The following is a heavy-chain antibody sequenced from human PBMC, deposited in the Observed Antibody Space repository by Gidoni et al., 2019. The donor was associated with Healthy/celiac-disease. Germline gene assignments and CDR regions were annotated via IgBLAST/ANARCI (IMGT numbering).Heavy chain of an antibody. Sequence: QVQLQESGPGLVKPSQTLSLTCTVSGGSISSGDYYWSWIRQPPGKGLEWTGYIYYSGSTYSTPSLKSRVTISVDTSKNQFSLKLSSVTAADTAVYYCARDYGDVGNFDYWGQGTLVTVSS. CDR2: IYYSGST. V-gene: IGHV4-30-4*01. CDR1: GGSISSGDYY. D-gene: IGHD4-17*01. CDR3: ARDYGDVGNFDY. J-gene: IGHJ4*02.